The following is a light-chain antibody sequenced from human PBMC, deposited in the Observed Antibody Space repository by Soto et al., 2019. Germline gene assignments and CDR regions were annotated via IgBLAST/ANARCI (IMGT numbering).Light chain of an antibody. CDR2: STS. J-gene: IGLJ1*01. Sequence: QAALSQPRSACGTPGRIVTISCSGSSSNIGSNTVTWYQQLPGTAPKLLIYSTSQRSSGVPGRFSGSKSGASASLSISGLQSEDEDDYYCAAWDDRLDVYVFGTGTKVT. CDR3: AAWDDRLDVYV. V-gene: IGLV1-44*01. CDR1: SSNIGSNT.